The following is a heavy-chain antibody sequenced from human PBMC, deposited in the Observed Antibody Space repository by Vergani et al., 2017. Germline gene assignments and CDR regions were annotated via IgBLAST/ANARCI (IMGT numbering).Heavy chain of an antibody. CDR2: IIPILGIA. CDR3: AGTEGYSCGFFNAFDV. CDR1: GGTFSSYT. D-gene: IGHD5-18*01. J-gene: IGHJ3*01. Sequence: QVQLVQSGAEVKKPGSSVKVSCKASGGTFSSYTISWVRQAPGQGLEWMGRIIPILGIANYAQKFQGRVTITADKSTSTAYMELSSLRSEDTAVYYCAGTEGYSCGFFNAFDVWGQGTMVTVSS. V-gene: IGHV1-69*02.